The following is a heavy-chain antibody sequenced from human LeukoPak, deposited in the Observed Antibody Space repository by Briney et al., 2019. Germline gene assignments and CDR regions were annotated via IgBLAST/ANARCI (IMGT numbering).Heavy chain of an antibody. CDR2: ISSSGST. Sequence: SQTLSLTCTVSGDSVSSGDYYWSWIRQPAGKGLEWIGRISSSGSTNYNPSLKSRVTISVDTSKNQFSLKLSSVTAADTAVYYCARGGSSTSYELNWFDPWGQGTLVTVSS. CDR3: ARGGSSTSYELNWFDP. J-gene: IGHJ5*02. V-gene: IGHV4-61*02. D-gene: IGHD2-2*01. CDR1: GDSVSSGDYY.